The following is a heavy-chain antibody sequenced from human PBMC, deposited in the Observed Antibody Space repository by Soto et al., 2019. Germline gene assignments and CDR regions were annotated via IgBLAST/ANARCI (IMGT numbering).Heavy chain of an antibody. CDR3: AREWFDP. CDR1: GFSFSTFW. Sequence: GGSLRLSCVTSGFSFSTFWLNWVRQAPGKGLEWVANINQDGSEKYYVDSVKGRFTISRDNAKNSLYLQMNSLRAEDTAVYYCAREWFDPWGQGTLVTVSS. CDR2: INQDGSEK. V-gene: IGHV3-7*05. J-gene: IGHJ5*02.